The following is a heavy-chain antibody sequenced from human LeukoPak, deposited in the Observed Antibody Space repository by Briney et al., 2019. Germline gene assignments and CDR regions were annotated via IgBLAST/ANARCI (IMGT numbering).Heavy chain of an antibody. CDR2: ANSGGST. J-gene: IGHJ6*02. CDR3: TRTYGDYDYYYGMDV. V-gene: IGHV3-66*01. CDR1: GFIVNDNY. D-gene: IGHD4-17*01. Sequence: GGSLRLFCAASGFIVNDNYMAWVRQAPGKGLEWVSVANSGGSTSYADSVKDRFTISRDNSKNTLFLQMNSLRAEDTALYYCTRTYGDYDYYYGMDVWGQGTTVTVSS.